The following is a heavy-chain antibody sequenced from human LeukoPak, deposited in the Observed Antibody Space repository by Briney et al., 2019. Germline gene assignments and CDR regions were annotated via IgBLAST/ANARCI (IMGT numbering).Heavy chain of an antibody. CDR1: GDTFTANY. CDR2: INLNTGYT. CDR3: AEDVGRTGTNCFDP. J-gene: IGHJ5*02. Sequence: ASVKVSCKPSGDTFTANYLHWVRQAPGQGLEWLGWINLNTGYTKYAQKFQGRVTMTRDTSTSSAFTELSGLRSDDTAVYFCAEDVGRTGTNCFDPWGQGTLVTVSS. V-gene: IGHV1-2*02. D-gene: IGHD1-1*01.